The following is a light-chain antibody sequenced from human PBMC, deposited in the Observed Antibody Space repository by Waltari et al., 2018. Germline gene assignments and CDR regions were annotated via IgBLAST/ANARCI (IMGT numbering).Light chain of an antibody. CDR2: SND. CDR1: NSNVRVNP. J-gene: IGLJ2*01. V-gene: IGLV1-44*01. CDR3: AAWDDSLRAVV. Sequence: CSGSNSNVRVNPVTWYQQLPGAAPEVLIYSNDQRPSGVPDRISGSKSGTSASLAISGLQSEDEAHYYCAAWDDSLRAVVFGGGTKVTVL.